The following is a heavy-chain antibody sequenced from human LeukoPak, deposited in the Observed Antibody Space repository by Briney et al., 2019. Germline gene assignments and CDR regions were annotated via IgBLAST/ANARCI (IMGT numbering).Heavy chain of an antibody. J-gene: IGHJ5*02. V-gene: IGHV1-3*01. D-gene: IGHD2-2*01. Sequence: ASVKVSCKASGYTFTSYAMHWVRQAPGQRLEWMGWINAGNGNTKHSQKFQGRVTITRDTSASTAYMELSSLRSEDTAVYYCARDWGVVPAAQTNWFDPWGQGTLVTVSS. CDR1: GYTFTSYA. CDR3: ARDWGVVPAAQTNWFDP. CDR2: INAGNGNT.